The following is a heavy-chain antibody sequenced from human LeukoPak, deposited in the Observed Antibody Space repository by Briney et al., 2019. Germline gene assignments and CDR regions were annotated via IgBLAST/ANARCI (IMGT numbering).Heavy chain of an antibody. V-gene: IGHV3-30*04. CDR3: ARDRGYSYGYGAAAFDI. D-gene: IGHD5-18*01. J-gene: IGHJ3*02. Sequence: GGSLRLSCAASGFTSSSYAMHWVRQAPGKGLEWVAVISYDGSNKYYADSVKGRFTISRDNSKNTLYLQMNSLRAEDTAVYYCARDRGYSYGYGAAAFDIWGQGTMVTVSS. CDR1: GFTSSSYA. CDR2: ISYDGSNK.